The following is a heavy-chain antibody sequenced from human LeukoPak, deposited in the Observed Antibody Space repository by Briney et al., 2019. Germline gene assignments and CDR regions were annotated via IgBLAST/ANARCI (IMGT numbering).Heavy chain of an antibody. Sequence: SETLSLTCTVSGGSISSYYWSWIRQPPGKGLEWIGYIYYSGSTYCNPSLRSRVTVSVDTSKNQFSLKLSSVTAADTAVYYCARGPLGYCSSTSCYYMDVWGKGTTVTISS. J-gene: IGHJ6*03. D-gene: IGHD2-2*01. CDR1: GGSISSYY. CDR2: IYYSGST. CDR3: ARGPLGYCSSTSCYYMDV. V-gene: IGHV4-59*12.